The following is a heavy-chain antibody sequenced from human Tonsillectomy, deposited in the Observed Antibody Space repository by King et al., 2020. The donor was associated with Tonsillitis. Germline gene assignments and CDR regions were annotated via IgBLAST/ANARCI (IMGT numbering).Heavy chain of an antibody. V-gene: IGHV4-59*01. J-gene: IGHJ4*02. CDR2: IYYSGST. CDR1: GGSISSYY. CDR3: ARGIRYYYDSSGYYAPGYFDY. Sequence: QLQESGPGLVKPSETLSLTCTVSGGSISSYYWSWIRPPPGKGLEWLGSIYYSGSTNYNPSLKSRVTISVDTSKNQFSLKLSSVTAADTAVYYCARGIRYYYDSSGYYAPGYFDYWGQGTLVTVSS. D-gene: IGHD3-22*01.